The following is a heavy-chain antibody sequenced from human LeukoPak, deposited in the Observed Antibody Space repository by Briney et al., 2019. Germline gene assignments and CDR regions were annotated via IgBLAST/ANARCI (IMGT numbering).Heavy chain of an antibody. D-gene: IGHD5-18*01. J-gene: IGHJ4*02. CDR1: GGSISSSSYY. CDR3: ARVGIQQTYDY. V-gene: IGHV4-39*07. Sequence: SETLSLTCTASGGSISSSSYYWGWIRQPPGKGLEWIGSIYYSGSTYYNPSLKSRVTISVDTSKNQFSLKLSSVTAADTAVYYCARVGIQQTYDYWGQGTLVTVSS. CDR2: IYYSGST.